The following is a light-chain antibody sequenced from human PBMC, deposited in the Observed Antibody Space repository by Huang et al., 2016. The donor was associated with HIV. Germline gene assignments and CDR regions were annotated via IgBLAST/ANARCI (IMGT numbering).Light chain of an antibody. CDR1: KGVSSN. V-gene: IGKV3-15*01. J-gene: IGKJ2*01. CDR3: QQYNSWPRT. CDR2: GAS. Sequence: EMVMTQSPDTLSVSPGERVTLSCRASKGVSSNLAGYQQKPCQAPRLIIRGASTRVTGSPTRFSGSVPETDFTLTIHSLQSEDLAVYYCQQYNSWPRTFGQGTKLEIK.